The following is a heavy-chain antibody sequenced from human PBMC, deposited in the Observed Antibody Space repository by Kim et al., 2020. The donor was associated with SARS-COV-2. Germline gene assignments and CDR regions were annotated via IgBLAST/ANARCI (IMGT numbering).Heavy chain of an antibody. Sequence: GGSLRLSCAGTGFIFSDAWMSWVRQAPGKGLEWVARIKSKSDGGTRDYAAVVKGRFTISRDDSKNTLYMQMNGLKKEDTAVYYCTFGPAWGQGSLVIVSS. J-gene: IGHJ4*02. CDR2: IKSKSDGGTR. V-gene: IGHV3-15*01. CDR1: GFIFSDAW. CDR3: TFGPA. D-gene: IGHD3-10*01.